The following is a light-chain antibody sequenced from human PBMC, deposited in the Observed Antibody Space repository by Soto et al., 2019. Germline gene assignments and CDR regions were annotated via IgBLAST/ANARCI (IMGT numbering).Light chain of an antibody. CDR2: GAS. Sequence: EIVLTQSPGTLSWSPWERATLSCRASQSVSNNYLAWYQQKPGQDPWLLVYGASNRTTAIADRCSGSESGTYFAHTIRRQEPVDFAVYYCQQDGRTRVNFGRGTKLEIK. J-gene: IGKJ2*01. V-gene: IGKV3-20*01. CDR1: QSVSNNY. CDR3: QQDGRTRVN.